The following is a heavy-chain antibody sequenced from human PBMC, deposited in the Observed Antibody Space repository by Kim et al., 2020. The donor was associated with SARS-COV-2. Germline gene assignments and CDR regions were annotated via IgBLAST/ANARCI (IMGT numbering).Heavy chain of an antibody. V-gene: IGHV3-23*03. CDR1: GFTFSSYA. Sequence: LSLTCAASGFTFSSYAMSWVRQAPGKGLEWVSVIYSGGSSTYYADSVKGRFTISRDNSKNTLYLQMNSLRAEDTAVYYCATSSSTSKSYLSYYYGMDVWGQGTTVTVSS. CDR2: IYSGGSST. CDR3: ATSSSTSKSYLSYYYGMDV. D-gene: IGHD6-13*01. J-gene: IGHJ6*02.